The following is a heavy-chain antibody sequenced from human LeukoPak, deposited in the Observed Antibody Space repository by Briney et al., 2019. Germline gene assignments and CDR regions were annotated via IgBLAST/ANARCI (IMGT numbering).Heavy chain of an antibody. Sequence: GGSLRLSCAASGFTVSSNYMNWVRQAPGKGLEWVANIKQDGSEKYYVDSVKGRFTISRDNAKNSLYLQMNSLRAEDTAVYYCARDRGYSGTYDYWGQGTLVTVSS. CDR1: GFTVSSNY. J-gene: IGHJ4*02. CDR3: ARDRGYSGTYDY. CDR2: IKQDGSEK. V-gene: IGHV3-7*01. D-gene: IGHD1-26*01.